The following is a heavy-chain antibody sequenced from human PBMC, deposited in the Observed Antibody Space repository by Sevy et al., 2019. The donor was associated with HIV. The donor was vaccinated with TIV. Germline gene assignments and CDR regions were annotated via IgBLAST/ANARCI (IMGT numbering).Heavy chain of an antibody. CDR3: ARDLGYSSSAAGFDP. V-gene: IGHV3-53*01. CDR1: GFTFSSYS. J-gene: IGHJ5*02. D-gene: IGHD6-6*01. CDR2: IYSGGST. Sequence: GGSLRLSCAASGFTFSSYSMNWVRQAPGKGLEWVSVIYSGGSTYYADSVKGRFTISRDNSKNTLYLQMNSLRAEDTAVYYCARDLGYSSSAAGFDPWGQGTLVTVSS.